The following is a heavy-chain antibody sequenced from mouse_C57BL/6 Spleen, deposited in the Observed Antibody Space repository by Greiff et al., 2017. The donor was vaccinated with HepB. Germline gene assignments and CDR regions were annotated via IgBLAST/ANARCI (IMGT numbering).Heavy chain of an antibody. CDR2: IYPGDGDT. J-gene: IGHJ2*01. Sequence: QVQLQQSGAELVKPGASVKISCKASGYAFSSYWMNWVKQRPGKGLEWIGQIYPGDGDTNYNGNFKGKATLTADKSSSTAYMQLSSLTSEDSAVYFCERDYYGSSYYFDYWGQGTTLTVSS. D-gene: IGHD1-1*01. CDR1: GYAFSSYW. V-gene: IGHV1-80*01. CDR3: ERDYYGSSYYFDY.